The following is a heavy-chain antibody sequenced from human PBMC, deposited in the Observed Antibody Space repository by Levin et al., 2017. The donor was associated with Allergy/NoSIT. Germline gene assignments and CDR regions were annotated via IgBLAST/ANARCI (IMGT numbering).Heavy chain of an antibody. CDR1: GGSFSGYY. J-gene: IGHJ6*02. Sequence: SETLSLTCTVSGGSFSGYYWTWIRQPPGKGLEWIGYIYDTGTTSYNSSLQSRVTISVDTSKNQVSLRLNSVTAADTAVYYCARELLVGSRRGMDVWGQGTTVTVSS. CDR2: IYDTGTT. CDR3: ARELLVGSRRGMDV. V-gene: IGHV4-59*01. D-gene: IGHD3-10*01.